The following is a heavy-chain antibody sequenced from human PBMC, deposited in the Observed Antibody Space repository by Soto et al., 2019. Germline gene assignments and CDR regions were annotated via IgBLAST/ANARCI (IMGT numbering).Heavy chain of an antibody. CDR3: ARHDYSDRAFGL. V-gene: IGHV4-61*08. Sequence: SETLSLTCIVSGGSVGSGAYYWSWIRQPPGNALEWIGYIQYSGDTNYNSSLKSRVTISVDMSRKRFSLKLTSVTAADTAFYYCARHDYSDRAFGLWGQGTMVTVS. CDR1: GGSVGSGAYY. J-gene: IGHJ3*01. D-gene: IGHD3-22*01. CDR2: IQYSGDT.